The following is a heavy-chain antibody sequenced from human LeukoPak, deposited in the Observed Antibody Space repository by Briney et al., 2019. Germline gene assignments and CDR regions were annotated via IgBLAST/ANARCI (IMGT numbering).Heavy chain of an antibody. CDR2: ISYDGSNK. CDR1: GFTFSSYA. J-gene: IGHJ4*02. Sequence: PGRSLRLSCAASGFTFSSYAMHWVRQAPGKGLEWVAGISYDGSNKYYADSVKGRFTISRDNSKNTLYLQMNSLRAEDTAAYYCARSRRVGGVIVPFDYWGQGTLVTVSS. D-gene: IGHD3-16*02. CDR3: ARSRRVGGVIVPFDY. V-gene: IGHV3-30*03.